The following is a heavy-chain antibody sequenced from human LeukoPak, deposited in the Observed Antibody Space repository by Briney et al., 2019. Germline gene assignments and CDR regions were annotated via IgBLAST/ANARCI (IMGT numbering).Heavy chain of an antibody. CDR3: VKVGSAAGPGDFDY. D-gene: IGHD6-13*01. CDR2: ISSNGDST. V-gene: IGHV3-64D*09. J-gene: IGHJ4*02. CDR1: GFTFRTYA. Sequence: PGRSLRLSCSASGFTFRTYAMYWVRQAPGKGLEYVSAISSNGDSTFYADSVKGRFTISRDKSKKTLYLQMSSLREEDTAVYYCVKVGSAAGPGDFDYWGQGTLVTVSS.